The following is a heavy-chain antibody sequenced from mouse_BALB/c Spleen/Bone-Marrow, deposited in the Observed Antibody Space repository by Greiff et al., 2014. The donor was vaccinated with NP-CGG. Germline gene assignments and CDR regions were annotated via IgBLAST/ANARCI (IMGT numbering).Heavy chain of an antibody. V-gene: IGHV1S81*02. D-gene: IGHD3-3*01. CDR2: INPNNGRT. Sequence: VQLQQSGAELVKPGASVKLSCKPSGYTFTSYWMHWVKQRPGQGLEWIGEINPNNGRTNYNEKFRNKATLTVDKSSSTAYMQRSILTAEYSVFYYGAREDNWYFDVWGAGTTVTVSS. J-gene: IGHJ1*01. CDR3: AREDNWYFDV. CDR1: GYTFTSYW.